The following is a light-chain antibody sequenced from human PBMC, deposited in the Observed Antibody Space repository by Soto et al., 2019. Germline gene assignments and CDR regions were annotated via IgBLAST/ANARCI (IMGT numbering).Light chain of an antibody. Sequence: DIQLTQSPSFLSASVGDRVTITCRASQGISSYLAWYQQKPGKAPNLLIYAAFTLQSGVPSRFSGSGSGTEFTLTISSLQPEDFATYYCQQLNSYPRTFGQGTKVEIK. CDR1: QGISSY. CDR3: QQLNSYPRT. V-gene: IGKV1-9*01. CDR2: AAF. J-gene: IGKJ1*01.